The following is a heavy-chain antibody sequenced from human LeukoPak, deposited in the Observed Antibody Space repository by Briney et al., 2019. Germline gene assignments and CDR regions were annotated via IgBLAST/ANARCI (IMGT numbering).Heavy chain of an antibody. V-gene: IGHV3-74*01. J-gene: IGHJ4*02. CDR1: GFTFSSYW. D-gene: IGHD3-10*01. Sequence: PGGSLRLSCAASGFTFSSYWMHWVRQAPGKGLVWVSRIHSDGSITSYADSVKGRFTVSGDNAKNTLYLQMNSLRADDTAVYYCARDLLLYFGEVTMAFDYWGLGTLVTVSS. CDR2: IHSDGSIT. CDR3: ARDLLLYFGEVTMAFDY.